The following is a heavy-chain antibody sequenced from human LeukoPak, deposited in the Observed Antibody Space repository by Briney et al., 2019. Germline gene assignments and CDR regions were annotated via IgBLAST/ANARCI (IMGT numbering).Heavy chain of an antibody. CDR1: GFTFSSYW. V-gene: IGHV3-7*03. CDR3: ASGVVATKFDY. Sequence: PGGSLRLSCAASGFTFSSYWMSWVRQAPGKGLEWVANIKQDGSEKYYVDSVKGRFTISRDNAKNSLYLQMNSLRAEDMAVYYCASGVVATKFDYWGQGTLVTVSS. D-gene: IGHD5-12*01. J-gene: IGHJ4*02. CDR2: IKQDGSEK.